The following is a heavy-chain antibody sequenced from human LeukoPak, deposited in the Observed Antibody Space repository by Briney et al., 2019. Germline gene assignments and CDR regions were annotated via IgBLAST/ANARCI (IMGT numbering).Heavy chain of an antibody. CDR3: ARHVLGSSSGEY. CDR2: IYYSGST. V-gene: IGHV4-30-4*08. D-gene: IGHD6-6*01. CDR1: GGSISSGDYY. Sequence: SETLSLTCTVSGGSISSGDYYWSWIRQPPGKGLEWIGYIYYSGSTYYNPSLKSRVTISVDTSKNQFSLKLSSVTAADTAVYYCARHVLGSSSGEYWGQGTLVTVSS. J-gene: IGHJ4*02.